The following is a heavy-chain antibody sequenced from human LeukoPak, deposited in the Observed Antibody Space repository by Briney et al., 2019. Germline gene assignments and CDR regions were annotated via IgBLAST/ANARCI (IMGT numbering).Heavy chain of an antibody. V-gene: IGHV4-4*07. CDR1: GNSISTYY. CDR2: IYTSGST. J-gene: IGHJ3*02. Sequence: PSETLSLTCTVSGNSISTYYWSWIRQPAGKGLEWIGRIYTSGSTNYNPSLKSRVTMSIDTSKSQFSLKLSSVTAADTAVYYCARLPTVVIRVAFDIWGQGTMVTVSS. CDR3: ARLPTVVIRVAFDI. D-gene: IGHD4-23*01.